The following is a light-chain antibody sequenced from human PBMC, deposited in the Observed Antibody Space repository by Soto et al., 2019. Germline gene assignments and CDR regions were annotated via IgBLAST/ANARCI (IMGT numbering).Light chain of an antibody. V-gene: IGLV3-21*04. Sequence: SYELTQPPSVSVAPGKTARIPCGGNNIGSKSVHWYQQRPGQAPVLVISYDSDRPSGIPERFSGSNSGNTATLTISRVEAGDEDDYYCQVWDSSSDPPEVAFGGGTKLTVL. J-gene: IGLJ2*01. CDR2: YDS. CDR3: QVWDSSSDPPEVA. CDR1: NIGSKS.